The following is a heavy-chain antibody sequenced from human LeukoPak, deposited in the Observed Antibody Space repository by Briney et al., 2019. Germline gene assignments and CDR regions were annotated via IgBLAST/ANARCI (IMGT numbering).Heavy chain of an antibody. D-gene: IGHD3-22*01. CDR1: GGSISSSSYY. Sequence: SETLSLTCTVSGGSISSSSYYWGWIRQPPGKGLEWIGSIYDSGSTYYNPSLKSRVTISVDTSKNQFSLKLSSVTAADTAVYYCARQTPYYYDSSGYWFDPWGQGTLVTVSS. CDR2: IYDSGST. CDR3: ARQTPYYYDSSGYWFDP. J-gene: IGHJ5*02. V-gene: IGHV4-39*01.